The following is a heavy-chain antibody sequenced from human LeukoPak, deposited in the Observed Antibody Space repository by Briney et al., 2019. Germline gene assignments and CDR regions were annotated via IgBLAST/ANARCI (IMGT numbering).Heavy chain of an antibody. Sequence: GGSLRLSCTAWGFIFGDHSMNWVRQAPGKGLEWVGFIRSKPYGGTTEYAASVKGRFTISRDDSKSIAYLQMNRLKTESRGQYYCTREVWALRYYFDNWGQGTLVTVSS. D-gene: IGHD1-26*01. J-gene: IGHJ4*02. CDR2: IRSKPYGGTT. CDR3: TREVWALRYYFDN. CDR1: GFIFGDHS. V-gene: IGHV3-49*04.